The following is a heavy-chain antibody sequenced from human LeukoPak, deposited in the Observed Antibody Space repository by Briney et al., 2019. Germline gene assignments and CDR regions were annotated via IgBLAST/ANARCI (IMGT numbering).Heavy chain of an antibody. D-gene: IGHD6-13*01. CDR1: GFTFDDYA. Sequence: PGGSLRLSCAASGFTFDDYAMHWVRQAPGKGLVWVSRINSDGSSTSYADSVKGRFTISRDNAKNTLYLQMNSLRAEDTAVYYCARDPSSSWYPVDYWGQGTLVTVSS. V-gene: IGHV3-74*01. CDR2: INSDGSST. J-gene: IGHJ4*02. CDR3: ARDPSSSWYPVDY.